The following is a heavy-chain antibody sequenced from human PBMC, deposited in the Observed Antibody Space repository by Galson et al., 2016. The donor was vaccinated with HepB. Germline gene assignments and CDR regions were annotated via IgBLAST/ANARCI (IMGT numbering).Heavy chain of an antibody. V-gene: IGHV1-8*01. D-gene: IGHD4-17*01. Sequence: SCKASGYTFTSYDINWVRQATGQGLERMGWMNPNSGNTGYAQKFQGRVTVTRNTSISTAYMELSSLRSEDTAVYYCARAKLRAGTTVTTSRGQSDYWGQGALVTVSS. CDR2: MNPNSGNT. J-gene: IGHJ4*02. CDR3: ARAKLRAGTTVTTSRGQSDY. CDR1: GYTFTSYD.